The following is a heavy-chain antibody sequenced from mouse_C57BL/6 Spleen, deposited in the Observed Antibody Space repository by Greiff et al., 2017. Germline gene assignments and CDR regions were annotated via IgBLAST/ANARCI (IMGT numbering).Heavy chain of an antibody. J-gene: IGHJ4*01. Sequence: VQLQQPGAELVKPGASVKLSCKASGYTFTSYWMHWVKQRPGQGLEWIGMIHPNSGSTNYNEKFKSKATLTADKSSSTAYMQLSSLTSEDSAVYYCARDGNDGYYPYWAMDYWGQGTSVTVSS. CDR2: IHPNSGST. V-gene: IGHV1-64*01. D-gene: IGHD2-3*01. CDR3: ARDGNDGYYPYWAMDY. CDR1: GYTFTSYW.